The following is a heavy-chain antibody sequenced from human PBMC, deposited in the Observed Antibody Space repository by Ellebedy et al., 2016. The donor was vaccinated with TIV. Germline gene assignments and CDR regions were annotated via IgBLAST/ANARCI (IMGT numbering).Heavy chain of an antibody. CDR1: GASISSYY. D-gene: IGHD3-16*02. J-gene: IGHJ3*02. V-gene: IGHV4-59*12. Sequence: SETLSLXXTVSGASISSYYWSWIRQPPGKGLEWLGCFPYIGSTNYNPSLGSRVTISLDTSKNQFSLKLNSVTAADTAVYYCARVRGDDYVWGSYRLHAFDIWGQGTMVTVSS. CDR3: ARVRGDDYVWGSYRLHAFDI. CDR2: FPYIGST.